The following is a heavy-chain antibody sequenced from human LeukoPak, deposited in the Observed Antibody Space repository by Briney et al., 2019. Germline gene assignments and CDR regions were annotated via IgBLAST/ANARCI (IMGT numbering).Heavy chain of an antibody. CDR1: GFTFSSYA. CDR2: ISGSGGNT. D-gene: IGHD3-22*01. CDR3: ARDYYDSSGYSLDY. Sequence: PGRSLRLSCEASGFTFSSYAMSWVRQAPGRGLEWVSAISGSGGNTYYADSVKGRFTISRDNSKNTLYLQMNSLRAEDTAVYYCARDYYDSSGYSLDYWGQGTLVTVSS. V-gene: IGHV3-23*01. J-gene: IGHJ4*02.